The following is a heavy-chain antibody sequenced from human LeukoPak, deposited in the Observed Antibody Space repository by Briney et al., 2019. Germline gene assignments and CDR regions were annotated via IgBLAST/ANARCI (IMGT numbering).Heavy chain of an antibody. CDR2: ISRGGGST. Sequence: GGSLRLSCAASGFIFSSYNMNWVRQAPGKGLEWVSGISRGGGSTYYADSVKGRFTISRDTSIDTLYLQMNSLRAEDTAVYYCAKEVRPNDYWGQGTLVTVSS. CDR3: AKEVRPNDY. J-gene: IGHJ4*02. CDR1: GFIFSSYN. V-gene: IGHV3-23*01. D-gene: IGHD1-1*01.